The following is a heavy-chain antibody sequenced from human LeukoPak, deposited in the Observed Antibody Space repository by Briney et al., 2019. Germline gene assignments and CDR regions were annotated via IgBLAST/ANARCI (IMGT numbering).Heavy chain of an antibody. D-gene: IGHD3-16*01. CDR1: GFTFSSYS. CDR2: ISSSSSTI. Sequence: GGSLRLSCAASGFTFSSYSMNWVRQAPGKGLEWVSYISSSSSTIYYADSVKGRFTISRDNSKNTLYLQMNSLRAEDTAVYYCAKASVVLKADFDYWGQGTLVAVSS. CDR3: AKASVVLKADFDY. J-gene: IGHJ4*02. V-gene: IGHV3-48*01.